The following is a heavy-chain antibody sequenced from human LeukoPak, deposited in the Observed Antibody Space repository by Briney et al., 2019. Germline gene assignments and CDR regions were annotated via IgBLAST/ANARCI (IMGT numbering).Heavy chain of an antibody. CDR2: IIPIFGTA. CDR3: ARGWWYPTVSWFDP. D-gene: IGHD2-15*01. J-gene: IGHJ5*02. CDR1: GGTFSSYA. V-gene: IGHV1-69*13. Sequence: SVKVSCKASGGTFSSYAISWVRQAPGQGLEWMGGIIPIFGTANYAQKFQGRVTITADESTSTAYMELSSLRSEDTAVYYCARGWWYPTVSWFDPWGQGTLVTVSS.